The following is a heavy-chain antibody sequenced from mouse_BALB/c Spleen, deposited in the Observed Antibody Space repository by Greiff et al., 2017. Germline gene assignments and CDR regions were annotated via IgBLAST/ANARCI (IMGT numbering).Heavy chain of an antibody. V-gene: IGHV3-8*02. CDR1: GDSITSGY. D-gene: IGHD2-10*01. CDR3: ATYYGNYVYAMDY. CDR2: ISYSGST. Sequence: EVKLMESGPSLVKPSQTLSLTCSVTGDSITSGYWNWIRKFPGNKLEYMGYISYSGSTYYNPSLKSRISITRDTSKNQYYLQLNSVTTEDTATYYCATYYGNYVYAMDYWGQGTSVTVSS. J-gene: IGHJ4*01.